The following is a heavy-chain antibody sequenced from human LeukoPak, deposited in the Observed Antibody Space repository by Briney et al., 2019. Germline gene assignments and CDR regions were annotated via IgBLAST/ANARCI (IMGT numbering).Heavy chain of an antibody. CDR3: ARWRSGSYFDY. CDR1: GFTFSDYY. D-gene: IGHD1-26*01. V-gene: IGHV3-53*01. CDR2: IYSGGST. Sequence: GGSLRLSCAASGFTFSDYYMSWVRQAPGKGLEWVSVIYSGGSTYYADSVKGRFTISRDNSKNTLYLQMNSLRAEDTAVYYCARWRSGSYFDYWGQGTLVTVSS. J-gene: IGHJ4*02.